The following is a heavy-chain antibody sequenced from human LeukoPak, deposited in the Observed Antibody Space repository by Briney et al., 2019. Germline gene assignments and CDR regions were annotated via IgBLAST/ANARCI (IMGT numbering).Heavy chain of an antibody. Sequence: GGSLRLSCAAPGFSVRDFWMAWVRQAPGKGLEWVAHIKEDRTADYYVDSVKGRFSISKDDGKNSLHLQMNSLRVEDMAVYYCVRGGWELDYWGQGTLVTVSS. CDR3: VRGGWELDY. CDR1: GFSVRDFW. CDR2: IKEDRTAD. J-gene: IGHJ4*02. D-gene: IGHD1-1*01. V-gene: IGHV3-7*01.